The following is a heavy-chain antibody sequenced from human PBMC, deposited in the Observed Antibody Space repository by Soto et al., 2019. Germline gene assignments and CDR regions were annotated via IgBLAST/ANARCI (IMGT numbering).Heavy chain of an antibody. D-gene: IGHD2-15*01. J-gene: IGHJ4*02. CDR2: INPNSGGT. Sequence: QVLLVQSGAEVKKPGASVKVSCKASGYGFIGYYIHWVRQAPGQGLEWMGWINPNSGGTNYARKFQGWVTMTRDTSISTAYMEVRRLKPDDTAVYYCARVGGSNDGFSYDYWGQGTLVTVFS. CDR1: GYGFIGYY. CDR3: ARVGGSNDGFSYDY. V-gene: IGHV1-2*04.